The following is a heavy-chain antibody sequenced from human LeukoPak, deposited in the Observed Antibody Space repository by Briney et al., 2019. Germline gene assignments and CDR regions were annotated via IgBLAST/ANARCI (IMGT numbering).Heavy chain of an antibody. Sequence: GGSLRLSCAAPGFTFSSCWMTWVRQALGKGLEWVANIKQDGNEKYYVDSVKGRFSISRDNAKNSVYLQMNSLRAEDTAVYYCARLMGERSLFDYWGQGVLVTVSS. CDR3: ARLMGERSLFDY. CDR2: IKQDGNEK. D-gene: IGHD1-26*01. V-gene: IGHV3-7*02. CDR1: GFTFSSCW. J-gene: IGHJ4*02.